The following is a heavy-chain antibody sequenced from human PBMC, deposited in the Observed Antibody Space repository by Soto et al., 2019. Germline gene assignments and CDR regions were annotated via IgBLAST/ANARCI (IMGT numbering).Heavy chain of an antibody. D-gene: IGHD2-21*01. CDR3: AKDLVNGDRPYYFDY. CDR1: GFTFSSYA. J-gene: IGHJ4*02. V-gene: IGHV3-23*01. CDR2: ISGSGGST. Sequence: GGSLRLSCAASGFTFSSYAMSWVRQAPGKGLEWVSAISGSGGSTYYADSVKGRFTISRDNSKNTLYLQMNSLRAEDTAVYYCAKDLVNGDRPYYFDYGGQGTLVTVSS.